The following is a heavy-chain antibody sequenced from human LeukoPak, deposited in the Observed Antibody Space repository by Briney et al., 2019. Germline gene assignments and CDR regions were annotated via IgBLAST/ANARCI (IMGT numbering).Heavy chain of an antibody. Sequence: ASVKVSCKASGYTFTAYYMHWVRQAPGQGLEWLGRINPNSGDTNDAQKFQDRVTMTRDTSTSTVYMELSSLRSEDTAVYYCATLAYCGGDCFPEWYFDLWGRGTLVTVSS. CDR3: ATLAYCGGDCFPEWYFDL. V-gene: IGHV1-2*06. CDR1: GYTFTAYY. CDR2: INPNSGDT. D-gene: IGHD2-21*02. J-gene: IGHJ2*01.